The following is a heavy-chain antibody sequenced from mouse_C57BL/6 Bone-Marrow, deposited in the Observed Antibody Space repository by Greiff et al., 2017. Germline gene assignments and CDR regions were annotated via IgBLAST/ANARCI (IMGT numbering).Heavy chain of an antibody. J-gene: IGHJ4*01. D-gene: IGHD2-3*01. V-gene: IGHV1-59*01. CDR1: GYTFTSYW. Sequence: QVQLKQPGAELVRPGTSVKLSCKASGYTFTSYWMHWVKQRPLQGLELIGVIDPSDSYTNYNQKFNGKATLTVDTSSSTAYMQLSSLTSEDSAGYYCARSPPDGYRVGDYAMDYWGQGTSVTVSS. CDR2: IDPSDSYT. CDR3: ARSPPDGYRVGDYAMDY.